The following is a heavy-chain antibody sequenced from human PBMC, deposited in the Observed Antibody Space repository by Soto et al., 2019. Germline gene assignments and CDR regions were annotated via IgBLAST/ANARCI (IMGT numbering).Heavy chain of an antibody. D-gene: IGHD3-22*01. CDR1: GFTFSSYS. CDR3: ASDAGRYYDSSGLYGDY. V-gene: IGHV3-21*01. CDR2: ISSSSSYI. J-gene: IGHJ4*02. Sequence: EVQLVESGGGLVKPGGSLRLSCAASGFTFSSYSMNWVRQAPGKGLEWVSSISSSSSYIYYADSVKGRFTISRDNAKNSLDLQMNSLRAEDTAVYYCASDAGRYYDSSGLYGDYWGQGHLVTVSS.